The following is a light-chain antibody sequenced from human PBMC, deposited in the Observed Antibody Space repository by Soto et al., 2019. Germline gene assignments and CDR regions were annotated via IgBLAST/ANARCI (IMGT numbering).Light chain of an antibody. Sequence: QSVLTQPRSVSGSPGQSVTISCTGTSSDVGGYNYVSWYQQHPGKAPKLMIYDVSKRPSGVPDRFSGSKSGNTASLTISGXQAEDEADYYCCSYAGSYTYVFGTGTKVTV. V-gene: IGLV2-11*01. J-gene: IGLJ1*01. CDR1: SSDVGGYNY. CDR2: DVS. CDR3: CSYAGSYTYV.